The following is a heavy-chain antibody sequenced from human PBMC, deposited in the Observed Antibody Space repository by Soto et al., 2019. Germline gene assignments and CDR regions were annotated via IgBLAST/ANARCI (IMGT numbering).Heavy chain of an antibody. CDR2: IYPGDSDT. J-gene: IGHJ5*02. Sequence: GESLKISCKGSGYSFTSYWIGWVRQMPGKGLEWMGIIYPGDSDTRYSPSFQGQVTISADKSISTAYLQWSSLKASDTAMYYCASLGSCLGGNCYSYNWFDPWGQRTPVTVSP. V-gene: IGHV5-51*01. CDR1: GYSFTSYW. CDR3: ASLGSCLGGNCYSYNWFDP. D-gene: IGHD2-15*01.